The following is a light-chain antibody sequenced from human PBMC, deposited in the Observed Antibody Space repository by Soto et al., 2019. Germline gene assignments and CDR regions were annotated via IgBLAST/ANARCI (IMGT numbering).Light chain of an antibody. Sequence: MTQSPLSLPVTPGEPASISCRSSQSLLHSNGYNYLDWYLQKPGQSPQLLIYLGSNRASGVPDRFSGSGSGTDFTLQISRVEAEDVGVYYCMQHLQSWTFGQGNKVEIK. CDR1: QSLLHSNGYNY. CDR2: LGS. J-gene: IGKJ1*01. CDR3: MQHLQSWT. V-gene: IGKV2-28*01.